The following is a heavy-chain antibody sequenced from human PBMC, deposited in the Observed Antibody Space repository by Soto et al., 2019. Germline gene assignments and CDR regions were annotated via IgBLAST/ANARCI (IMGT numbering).Heavy chain of an antibody. Sequence: QVQLVQSGAEVKNPGASVKVSCKASGYTFTRYGIGWARQAPGQGLAWMGWISTYNGNTNYAQNVQGRVTLTTDTSTSTAYMELTSLRSNDTAIYYCAMVDVYFTPSPQDVWGQGTTVIVSS. CDR3: AMVDVYFTPSPQDV. CDR1: GYTFTRYG. CDR2: ISTYNGNT. V-gene: IGHV1-18*01. J-gene: IGHJ6*02. D-gene: IGHD2-8*01.